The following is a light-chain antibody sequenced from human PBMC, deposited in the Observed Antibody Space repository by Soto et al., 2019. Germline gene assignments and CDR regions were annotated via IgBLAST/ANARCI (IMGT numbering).Light chain of an antibody. Sequence: DIQMTQSPSSVSASVGDRVTITCRASQGISSWLGWYQQKPGKAPKLLIYAASSLQSGVPSRFSGSGSGTDFTLTISSLQPEDFETYYCQQANSFRPNFGQGTRLEMK. CDR1: QGISSW. CDR2: AAS. CDR3: QQANSFRPN. J-gene: IGKJ5*01. V-gene: IGKV1D-12*01.